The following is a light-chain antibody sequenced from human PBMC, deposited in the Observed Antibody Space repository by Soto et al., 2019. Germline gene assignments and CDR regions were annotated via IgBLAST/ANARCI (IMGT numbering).Light chain of an antibody. Sequence: QSALTKPASVSGSPGQSITISCTRTSSDVGSYNLVSWYQHHPGKAPKLMIYEVSKRPSGVSNRFSGSKSGNTASLTISGLQAEDEADYYCCSYAGSSTFPYVFGNGTKVTVL. CDR1: SSDVGSYNL. CDR2: EVS. V-gene: IGLV2-23*02. J-gene: IGLJ1*01. CDR3: CSYAGSSTFPYV.